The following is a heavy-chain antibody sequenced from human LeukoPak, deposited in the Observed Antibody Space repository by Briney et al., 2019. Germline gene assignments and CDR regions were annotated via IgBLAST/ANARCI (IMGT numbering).Heavy chain of an antibody. J-gene: IGHJ4*02. D-gene: IGHD6-19*01. CDR2: IRFDGSVT. V-gene: IGHV3-30*02. Sequence: PGGSLRLSCVASGFTFNNYPMNWVRQAPGEGLEWVAFIRFDGSVTYSADSVKGRFTISRHNSKNTLYLQISSLRLEDTAVYYCARGNSGWSIDYWGQGTLVTVSS. CDR1: GFTFNNYP. CDR3: ARGNSGWSIDY.